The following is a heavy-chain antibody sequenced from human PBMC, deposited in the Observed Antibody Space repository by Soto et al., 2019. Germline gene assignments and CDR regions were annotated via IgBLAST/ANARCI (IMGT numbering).Heavy chain of an antibody. J-gene: IGHJ6*02. CDR3: ARGRHILTGYYRDLNYGMDV. D-gene: IGHD3-9*01. Sequence: SETLSLTCAVYCGSFSGYYWSWIPQPPGKGLEWIGEINHSGSTNYNPSLKSRVTISVDTSKNQFSLKLSSVTAADTAVYYCARGRHILTGYYRDLNYGMDVWGQGTTVTVSS. CDR1: CGSFSGYY. V-gene: IGHV4-34*01. CDR2: INHSGST.